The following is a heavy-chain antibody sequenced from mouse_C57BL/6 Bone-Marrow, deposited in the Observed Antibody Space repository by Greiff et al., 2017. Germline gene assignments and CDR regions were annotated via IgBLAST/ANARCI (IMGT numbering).Heavy chain of an antibody. J-gene: IGHJ1*03. D-gene: IGHD2-4*01. CDR1: GYTFTSYW. V-gene: IGHV1-69*01. CDR3: ARGNYDYDEDWYFDV. CDR2: IDPSDSYT. Sequence: QVQLQQSGAELVMPGASVKLSCKASGYTFTSYWMHWVKQRPGQGLEWIGEIDPSDSYTNYNQKFKGKSTLTVDKSSSTAYMQLSSLTSEDSAVYYCARGNYDYDEDWYFDVWGTGTTVTVSS.